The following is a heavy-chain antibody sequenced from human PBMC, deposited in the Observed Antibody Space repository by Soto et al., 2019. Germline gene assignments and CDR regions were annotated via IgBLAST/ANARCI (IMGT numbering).Heavy chain of an antibody. CDR2: ISAYNGNT. D-gene: IGHD3-3*01. J-gene: IGHJ6*04. CDR1: GYTFTNYG. V-gene: IGHV1-18*01. CDR3: ASWDFWRGVDV. Sequence: ASVKVSCKASGYTFTNYGISWVRQAPGQGLEWMGWISAYNGNTNYAQKLQGRVTMTRNTSISTAYMELSSLRSEDTAVYYCASWDFWRGVDVWGKGTTVTVSS.